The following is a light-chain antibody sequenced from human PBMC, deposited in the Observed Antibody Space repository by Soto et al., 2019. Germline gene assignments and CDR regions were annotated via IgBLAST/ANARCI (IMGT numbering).Light chain of an antibody. CDR1: QSVDRY. CDR3: LHRGKWPRT. V-gene: IGKV3-11*01. J-gene: IGKJ2*01. Sequence: EVVLTQSPDTLSLSPGETATLSCRASQSVDRYVAWYQQKVGQTPRLLIYDAYTRATGVGAMFTGSGSATDCSLTINSREPEDFAVDYCLHRGKWPRTFGPGTKVEMK. CDR2: DAY.